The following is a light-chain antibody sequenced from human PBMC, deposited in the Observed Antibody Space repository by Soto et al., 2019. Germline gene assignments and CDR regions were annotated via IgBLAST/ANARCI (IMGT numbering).Light chain of an antibody. V-gene: IGKV3-15*01. J-gene: IGKJ2*01. Sequence: EIVMTQSPATLSVSPGERATLSCRASQSVSNNLAWYQQKPGQAPRLLIYGASTRATGIRARFSGSGSGTEFTLTISSLQSEDFAVYYCQQYNNWPPYTFGQGTKLEIK. CDR2: GAS. CDR1: QSVSNN. CDR3: QQYNNWPPYT.